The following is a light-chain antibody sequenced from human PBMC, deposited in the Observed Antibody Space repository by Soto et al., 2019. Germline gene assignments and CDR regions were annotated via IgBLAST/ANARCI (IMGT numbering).Light chain of an antibody. CDR3: GSYTGSSTLV. CDR1: SNDLGYIY. J-gene: IGLJ1*01. V-gene: IGLV2-14*01. CDR2: EVS. Sequence: QSALTQPASVSGSPGQSITISCTGTSNDLGYIYVSWYQHHPGKVPKLLIYEVSDRPSGVSNSFSGSKAGYTASLTTSGLQAEDEADYYCGSYTGSSTLVFGTGTKLTVL.